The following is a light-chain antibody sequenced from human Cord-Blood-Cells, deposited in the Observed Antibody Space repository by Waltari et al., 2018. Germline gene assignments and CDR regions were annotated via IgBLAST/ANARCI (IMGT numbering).Light chain of an antibody. CDR1: QSVSSY. CDR2: DAA. V-gene: IGKV3-11*01. CDR3: QQRSNWLFT. Sequence: EIVLTHSPDTLSLSPGERATLSCRASQSVSSYLARYQQKPCQAPRLLIYDAANRATGIPARFSGSGSGTDFTLTISSLEPEDFAVYYCQQRSNWLFTFGPGTKVDIK. J-gene: IGKJ3*01.